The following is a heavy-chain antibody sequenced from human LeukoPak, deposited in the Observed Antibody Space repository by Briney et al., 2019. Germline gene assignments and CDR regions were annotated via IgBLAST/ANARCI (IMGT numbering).Heavy chain of an antibody. CDR3: ARDGTYGFWSGYYRYFDY. Sequence: PGGSLRLSCAASGFTFDDYAMHWVRQAPGKGLEWVSGISWNSGSIGYADSVKGRFTISRGNAKNSLYLQMNSLRAEDTAVYYCARDGTYGFWSGYYRYFDYWGQGTLVTVSS. V-gene: IGHV3-9*01. J-gene: IGHJ4*02. D-gene: IGHD3-3*01. CDR2: ISWNSGSI. CDR1: GFTFDDYA.